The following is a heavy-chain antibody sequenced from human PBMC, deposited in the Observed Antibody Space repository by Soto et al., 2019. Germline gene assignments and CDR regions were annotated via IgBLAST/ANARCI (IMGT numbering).Heavy chain of an antibody. Sequence: EVQLVESGGGLVQPGGSLRLSCAASGFTVSNNYMRWVRQAPGKGLEWVSLIYSGGATYYADPVKGRFTISRDNSKNTLYLQMNSLRAEDTAVYYCARDGTYNWVGGQGILVTVSS. CDR3: ARDGTYNWV. CDR2: IYSGGAT. J-gene: IGHJ4*02. V-gene: IGHV3-66*01. CDR1: GFTVSNNY. D-gene: IGHD1-1*01.